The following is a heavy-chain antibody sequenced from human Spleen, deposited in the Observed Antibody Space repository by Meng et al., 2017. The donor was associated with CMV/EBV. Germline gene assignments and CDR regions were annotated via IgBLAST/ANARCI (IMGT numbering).Heavy chain of an antibody. V-gene: IGHV4-34*01. CDR1: GGSISSYY. CDR3: ASLGQLTYFDF. J-gene: IGHJ4*02. D-gene: IGHD2-2*01. CDR2: INHSGST. Sequence: GSLRLSCTVSGGSISSYYWSWIRQPPGKGLEWIGEINHSGSTNYNPSLKSRVTISVDTSKNQFSLKLSSVTAADTAVYYCASLGQLTYFDFWGQGTLVTVSS.